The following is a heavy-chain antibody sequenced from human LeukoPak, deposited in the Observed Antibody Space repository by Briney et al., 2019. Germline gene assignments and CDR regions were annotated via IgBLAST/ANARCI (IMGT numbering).Heavy chain of an antibody. CDR3: ARGHRARPRAVAGTGEDY. Sequence: SVKVSCKASGGTFSSNAISWLRQAPGQGLEWMGGIIPIFGTANYAQKFQGRVTITTDESTSTAYMELSSLRSEDTAVYYCARGHRARPRAVAGTGEDYWGQGTLVTVSS. J-gene: IGHJ4*02. D-gene: IGHD6-19*01. CDR1: GGTFSSNA. V-gene: IGHV1-69*05. CDR2: IIPIFGTA.